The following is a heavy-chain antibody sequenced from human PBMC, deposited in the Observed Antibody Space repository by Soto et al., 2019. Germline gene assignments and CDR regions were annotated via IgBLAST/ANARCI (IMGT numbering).Heavy chain of an antibody. V-gene: IGHV4-59*01. J-gene: IGHJ4*02. CDR3: ASRASRYYYDSSGYFDY. Sequence: SETLSLTCTGSGGSISSYYWSWIRQPPGKGLEWIGYIYYSGSTNYNPSLKSRGTISVDTSKNHFSLKLSSVTAADTAVYYCASRASRYYYDSSGYFDYWGQGTLVTVSS. D-gene: IGHD3-22*01. CDR1: GGSISSYY. CDR2: IYYSGST.